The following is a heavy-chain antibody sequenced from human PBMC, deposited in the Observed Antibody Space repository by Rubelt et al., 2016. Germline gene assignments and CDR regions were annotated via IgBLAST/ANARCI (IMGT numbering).Heavy chain of an antibody. CDR1: GLSFSRYG. Sequence: QVHLVESGGGVVQPGGSLRLSCAASGLSFSRYGMHWVRQAPGKGLEWVSEIKYDGSATNYADSVKGRFTISRDSARGKRYLQRNRTRVEDTAVYYCVRGSSGWKGVDYWGQGTLVTVSS. V-gene: IGHV3-30*19. J-gene: IGHJ4*02. CDR2: IKYDGSAT. CDR3: VRGSSGWKGVDY. D-gene: IGHD6-19*01.